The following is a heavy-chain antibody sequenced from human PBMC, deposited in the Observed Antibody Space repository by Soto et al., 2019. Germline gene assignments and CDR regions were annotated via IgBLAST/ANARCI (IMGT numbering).Heavy chain of an antibody. CDR2: IRSKGNSYAT. CDR3: IRRWGFGELLDY. CDR1: GFTFSGSA. D-gene: IGHD3-10*01. J-gene: IGHJ4*02. Sequence: EVQLVESGGGLVQPGGSLKLSCAASGFTFSGSAIHWVRQASGKGLEWVGRIRSKGNSYATAYGASAKGRFTISRDDSKNTAYLQMNSLKTEDTAVYYCIRRWGFGELLDYWGQGTLVTVSS. V-gene: IGHV3-73*02.